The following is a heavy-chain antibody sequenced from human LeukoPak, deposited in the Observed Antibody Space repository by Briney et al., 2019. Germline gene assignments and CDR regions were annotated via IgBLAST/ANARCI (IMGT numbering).Heavy chain of an antibody. V-gene: IGHV1-8*02. CDR2: INAYNGNT. D-gene: IGHD5-18*01. Sequence: GASVKVSRKASGYTFTSYIISWVRQAPGQGLEWMGWINAYNGNTGYAQKFQGRVTMTRNTSISTAYMELSSLRSEDTAVYYCARSKGGYSYGADAFDIWGQGTMVTVSS. J-gene: IGHJ3*02. CDR3: ARSKGGYSYGADAFDI. CDR1: GYTFTSYI.